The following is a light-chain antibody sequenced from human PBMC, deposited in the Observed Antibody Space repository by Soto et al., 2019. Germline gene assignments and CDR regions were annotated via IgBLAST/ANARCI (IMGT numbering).Light chain of an antibody. Sequence: DVQMTQTTSTLSASVGDRVTITCRASQNIISWLAWYQQRPGQAPKLLIYDASTLEGGVPSRFSGSGSGTEFTLTISSLQPDDFATYFCQQYYSYRWTFGRGTKVDI. CDR2: DAS. CDR3: QQYYSYRWT. V-gene: IGKV1-5*01. J-gene: IGKJ1*01. CDR1: QNIISW.